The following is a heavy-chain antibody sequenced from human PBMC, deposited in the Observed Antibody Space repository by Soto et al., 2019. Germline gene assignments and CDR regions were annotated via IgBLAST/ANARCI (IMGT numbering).Heavy chain of an antibody. CDR3: AKGKYSGSWYFDS. V-gene: IGHV3-23*01. D-gene: IGHD1-26*01. CDR1: GFLLSSYA. J-gene: IGHJ4*02. CDR2: IGSSGTST. Sequence: EVQLLESGGGLVQPGGSLSLSCAASGFLLSSYAMTWVRPAPGKTLEWVSTIGSSGTSTFYADSVKGRFTISRDESKNTVYLQMNNLRADDTAVYYCAKGKYSGSWYFDSWGQGTLVTVSS.